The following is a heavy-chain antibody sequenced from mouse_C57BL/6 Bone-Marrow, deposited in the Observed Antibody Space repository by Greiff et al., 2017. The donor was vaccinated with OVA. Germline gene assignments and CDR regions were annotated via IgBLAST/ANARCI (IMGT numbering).Heavy chain of an antibody. D-gene: IGHD1-1*01. J-gene: IGHJ1*03. CDR2: INPYNGGT. Sequence: VQLKQSGPVLVKPGASVKMSCKASGYTFTDYYMNWVKQSHGKSLEWIGVINPYNGGTSYNQKFKGKATLTVDKSSSTAYMELNSLTSEDSAVYYCARGSSYVGYFDVWGTGTTVTVSS. CDR1: GYTFTDYY. V-gene: IGHV1-19*01. CDR3: ARGSSYVGYFDV.